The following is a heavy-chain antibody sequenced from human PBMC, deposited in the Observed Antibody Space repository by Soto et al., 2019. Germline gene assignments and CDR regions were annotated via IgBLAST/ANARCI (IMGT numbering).Heavy chain of an antibody. CDR2: IHYSGST. D-gene: IGHD3-22*01. CDR3: ASQHYYDSSGYYVGY. V-gene: IGHV4-39*01. J-gene: IGHJ4*02. CDR1: GGSISSNIYY. Sequence: QLQLQESGPGLVKPSETLSLTCTVSGGSISSNIYYCGWFRQPPGKGLEWIGYIHYSGSTNYDSSLKSRVAISVDTSNNQFSLKLSSVTAADTAVYYCASQHYYDSSGYYVGYWGQGTLVTVSS.